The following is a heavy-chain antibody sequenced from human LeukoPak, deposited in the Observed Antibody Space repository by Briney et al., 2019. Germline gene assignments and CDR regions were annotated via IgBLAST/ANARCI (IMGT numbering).Heavy chain of an antibody. D-gene: IGHD3-10*01. J-gene: IGHJ4*02. CDR2: IYPGDSDT. V-gene: IGHV5-51*01. CDR3: AVNAEGSETFQYYFDY. Sequence: GESLKISCKGSGYIFTKYWIAWVRQMPGKGLEYMGIIYPGDSDTRYSPSFQGHVTISADKSITTAYLQWSSLKASDTAIYYCAVNAEGSETFQYYFDYWGQGTLVTVSS. CDR1: GYIFTKYW.